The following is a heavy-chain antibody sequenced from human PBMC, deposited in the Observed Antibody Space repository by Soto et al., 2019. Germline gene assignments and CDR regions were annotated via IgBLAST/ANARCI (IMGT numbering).Heavy chain of an antibody. Sequence: QITLKESGPPLVKPTQTLTLTCTFSGFSLSTGGVAVGWIRQPPGKALEWLSVIYWDDDQRSSTSLRSRLTNTEDTSKTHVVLTMTNIDPLDTATYYCAHRDRASGGLFDYWGQGILVTVYS. CDR1: GFSLSTGGVA. V-gene: IGHV2-5*02. CDR2: IYWDDDQ. D-gene: IGHD3-10*01. CDR3: AHRDRASGGLFDY. J-gene: IGHJ4*02.